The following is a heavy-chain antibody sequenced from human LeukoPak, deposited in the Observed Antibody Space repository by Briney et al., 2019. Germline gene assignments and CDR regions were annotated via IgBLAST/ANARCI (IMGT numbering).Heavy chain of an antibody. D-gene: IGHD2-2*02. Sequence: SETLSLTCTVSGGSISSSSYSWGRIRQPPGKGLEWFGCIYYSGSTYYNPSLKSRVTISVDTSKNQFSLTLSSVTAADTAVYYCARHVGGYCSSTSCYTAYDMDVWGKGTTVTVSS. J-gene: IGHJ6*03. CDR1: GGSISSSSYS. CDR2: IYYSGST. V-gene: IGHV4-39*01. CDR3: ARHVGGYCSSTSCYTAYDMDV.